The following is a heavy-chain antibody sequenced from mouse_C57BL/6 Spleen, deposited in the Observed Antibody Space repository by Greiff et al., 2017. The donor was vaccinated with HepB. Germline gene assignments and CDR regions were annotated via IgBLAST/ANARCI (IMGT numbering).Heavy chain of an antibody. CDR1: GYTFTDYY. Sequence: VQLQQSGPELVKPGASVKISCKASGYTFTDYYMNWVKQSHGKSLEWIGDINPNNGGTSYNQKFKGKATLTVDKSSSTAYMELRSLTSEDSAVYYCAREGEGAFAYWGQGTLVTVSA. J-gene: IGHJ3*01. CDR3: AREGEGAFAY. D-gene: IGHD3-1*01. V-gene: IGHV1-26*01. CDR2: INPNNGGT.